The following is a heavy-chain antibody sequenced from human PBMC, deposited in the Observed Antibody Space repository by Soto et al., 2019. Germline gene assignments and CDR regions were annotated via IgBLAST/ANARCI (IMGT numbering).Heavy chain of an antibody. V-gene: IGHV4-34*01. CDR3: ARGVPMIGACQGGAPDKYYFDS. Sequence: SETLSLTCAVYGGSFNGYYWSWIRQPPEKGLEWIGEMNHRGSTNQNPSLKSRVSISVDTSKNQFSLKLRSVTAADTAVYYCARGVPMIGACQGGAPDKYYFDSWGLGTRVTVSS. J-gene: IGHJ4*02. CDR1: GGSFNGYY. CDR2: MNHRGST. D-gene: IGHD3-22*01.